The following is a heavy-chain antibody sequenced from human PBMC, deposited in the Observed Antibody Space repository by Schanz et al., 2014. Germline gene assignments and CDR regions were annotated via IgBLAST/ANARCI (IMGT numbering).Heavy chain of an antibody. J-gene: IGHJ4*02. CDR1: RFTFSSYS. D-gene: IGHD3-16*01. Sequence: EVQLVESGGGLVKPGGSLRLSCEASRFTFSSYSFNWVRQAPGKGLEWVSSITASGDYMHYADSVKGRFTISRDNARNSLYLQMNNLRVEDTAVYYCARGTPFLCDYWGQGTLVAVSS. V-gene: IGHV3-21*01. CDR2: ITASGDYM. CDR3: ARGTPFLCDY.